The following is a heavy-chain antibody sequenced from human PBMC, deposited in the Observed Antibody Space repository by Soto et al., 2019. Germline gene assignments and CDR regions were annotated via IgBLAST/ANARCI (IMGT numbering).Heavy chain of an antibody. CDR1: GFSVSTSGVA. Sequence: QITLKESGPTLVKPTQTLTLTCTCSGFSVSTSGVAVGWIRQPPGQALEWLALIYWDDDKPYSPSLNSRLAITTDTSNNQVVLTTSNMDPVDTATYYCAQRGYDSSGYLNGFDPWGQGTLVTVSS. J-gene: IGHJ5*02. V-gene: IGHV2-5*02. CDR2: IYWDDDK. D-gene: IGHD3-22*01. CDR3: AQRGYDSSGYLNGFDP.